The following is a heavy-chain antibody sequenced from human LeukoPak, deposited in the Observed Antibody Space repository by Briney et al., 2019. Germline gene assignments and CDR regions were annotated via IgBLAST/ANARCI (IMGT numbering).Heavy chain of an antibody. J-gene: IGHJ4*02. Sequence: GGSLRLSCAASGFTFSSYAMHWVRRAPGKGLEWVAVISYDGSNKYYADSVKGRFTISRDNSKNTLYLQMNSLRAEDTAVYYCARDSSAYFDYWGQGTLVTVSS. CDR2: ISYDGSNK. CDR3: ARDSSAYFDY. V-gene: IGHV3-30-3*01. CDR1: GFTFSSYA.